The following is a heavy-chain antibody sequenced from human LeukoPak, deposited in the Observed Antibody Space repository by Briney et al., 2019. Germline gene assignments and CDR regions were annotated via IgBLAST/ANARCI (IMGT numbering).Heavy chain of an antibody. CDR1: GFTFSDYY. Sequence: GGSLRLSCAASGFTFSDYYMSWIRQAPGKGLEWVSYISSSGSTIYYADSVKGRVTISRDNAKNSLYLQMNSLRAEDTAVYYCASIAVTTSYYYYGMDVWGQGTTVTVSS. CDR2: ISSSGSTI. CDR3: ASIAVTTSYYYYGMDV. D-gene: IGHD4-17*01. J-gene: IGHJ6*02. V-gene: IGHV3-11*01.